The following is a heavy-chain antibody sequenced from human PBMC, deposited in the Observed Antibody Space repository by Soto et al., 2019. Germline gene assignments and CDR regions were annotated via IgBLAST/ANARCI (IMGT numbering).Heavy chain of an antibody. CDR2: IIPIFGTA. CDR1: GGTFSSYA. Sequence: ASVKVSCKASGGTFSSYAISWVRQAPGQGLEWMGGIIPIFGTANYAQKFQGRVTITADESTSTAYMELSSLRSEDTAVYYCARDKRRGIAAFYGMDVCGQGTTVTVSS. D-gene: IGHD6-25*01. J-gene: IGHJ6*02. V-gene: IGHV1-69*13. CDR3: ARDKRRGIAAFYGMDV.